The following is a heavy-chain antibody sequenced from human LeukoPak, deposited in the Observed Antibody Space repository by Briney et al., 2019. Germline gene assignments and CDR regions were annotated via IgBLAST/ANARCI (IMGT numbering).Heavy chain of an antibody. J-gene: IGHJ2*01. D-gene: IGHD3-22*01. Sequence: PSETLSLTCAVYGGSFSGYYWSWIRQPPGKGLEWIGEINHSGSTNYNPPLKSRVTISVDTSKNQFSLKLSSVTAADTAVYYCAGDLYGYYDSSGYSSPWYFDLWGRGTLVTVSS. CDR3: AGDLYGYYDSSGYSSPWYFDL. CDR2: INHSGST. V-gene: IGHV4-34*01. CDR1: GGSFSGYY.